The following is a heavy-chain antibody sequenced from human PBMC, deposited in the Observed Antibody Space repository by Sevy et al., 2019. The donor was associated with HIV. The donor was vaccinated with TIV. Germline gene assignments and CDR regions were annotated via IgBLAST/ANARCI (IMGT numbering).Heavy chain of an antibody. CDR2: ISYDGSNK. J-gene: IGHJ6*02. CDR1: GFTFSSYA. CDR3: AGVREGGKYCSSTSCYLAYYYGMDV. D-gene: IGHD2-2*01. Sequence: EGSLRLSCAASGFTFSSYAMHWVRQAPGKGLEWVAVISYDGSNKYYAESVKGRFTISRDNSKNTLYLQMNRLRAEDTAVYYCAGVREGGKYCSSTSCYLAYYYGMDVWGQGTTVTVSS. V-gene: IGHV3-30-3*01.